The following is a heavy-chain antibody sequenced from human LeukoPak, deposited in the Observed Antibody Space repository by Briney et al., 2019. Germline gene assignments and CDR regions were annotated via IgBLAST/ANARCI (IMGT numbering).Heavy chain of an antibody. CDR1: GFTFSSYA. CDR2: ISYDGSNK. CDR3: ASPYDSSGSDAFDI. V-gene: IGHV3-30-3*01. D-gene: IGHD3-22*01. Sequence: GGSLRLSCAASGFTFSSYAMHWVRQAPGKGLEGVAVISYDGSNKYYADSVKGRFTISRDNSKNTLYLQMNSLRAEDTAVYYCASPYDSSGSDAFDIWGQGTMVTVSS. J-gene: IGHJ3*02.